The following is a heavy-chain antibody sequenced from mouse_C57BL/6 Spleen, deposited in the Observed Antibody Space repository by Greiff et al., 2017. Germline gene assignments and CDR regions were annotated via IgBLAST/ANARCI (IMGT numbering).Heavy chain of an antibody. J-gene: IGHJ2*01. V-gene: IGHV5-9-1*02. CDR3: TRDRGYSSFDY. CDR2: ISSGGDYI. Sequence: EVKLEESGEGLVKPGGSLKLSCAASGFTFSSYAMSWVRQTPEKRLEWVAYISSGGDYIYYADTVKGRFTISRDNARNTLYLQMSSLKSEDTAMYYCTRDRGYSSFDYWGQGTTLTVSS. D-gene: IGHD2-3*01. CDR1: GFTFSSYA.